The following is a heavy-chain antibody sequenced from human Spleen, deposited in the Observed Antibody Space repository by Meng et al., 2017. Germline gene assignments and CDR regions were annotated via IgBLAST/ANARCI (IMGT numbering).Heavy chain of an antibody. J-gene: IGHJ3*02. V-gene: IGHV1-2*02. CDR2: INPNSGGT. D-gene: IGHD3-10*01. Sequence: ASVKVSCKASGYTFTGYYMHWVRQAPGQGLEWMGWINPNSGGTNYAQKFQGRVTMTRDTSISTAYMELSRLRSDDTAVYYCARDSMDPWYYYGSGDAFDIWGQGTMVTVSS. CDR1: GYTFTGYY. CDR3: ARDSMDPWYYYGSGDAFDI.